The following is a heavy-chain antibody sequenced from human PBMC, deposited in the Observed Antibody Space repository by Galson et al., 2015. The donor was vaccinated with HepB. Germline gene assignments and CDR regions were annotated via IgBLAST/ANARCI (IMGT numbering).Heavy chain of an antibody. CDR1: GFTFSSYA. CDR3: ARTNLGLHALSPVIY. CDR2: ISYDGSNK. V-gene: IGHV3-30-3*01. J-gene: IGHJ4*02. D-gene: IGHD5-24*01. Sequence: SLRLSCAASGFTFSSYAMHWVRQAPGKGLEWVAVISYDGSNKYYADSVKGRFTISRDNSKNTLYLQMNSLRAEDTAVYYCARTNLGLHALSPVIYWGQGTLVTVSS.